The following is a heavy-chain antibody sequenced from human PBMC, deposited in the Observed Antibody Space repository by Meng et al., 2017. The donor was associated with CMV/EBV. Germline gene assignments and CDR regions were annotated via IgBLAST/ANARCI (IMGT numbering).Heavy chain of an antibody. J-gene: IGHJ6*02. CDR3: ARGYDFWSGPTRTYYYYGMDV. CDR1: GGTFSSYA. V-gene: IGHV1-69*05. D-gene: IGHD3-3*01. Sequence: SVKVSCKASGGTFSSYAISWVRQAPGQGLAWMGGIIPIFGTANYAQKFQGRVTITTDESTSTAYMELSSLRSEDTAVYYCARGYDFWSGPTRTYYYYGMDVWGQGTTVTVSS. CDR2: IIPIFGTA.